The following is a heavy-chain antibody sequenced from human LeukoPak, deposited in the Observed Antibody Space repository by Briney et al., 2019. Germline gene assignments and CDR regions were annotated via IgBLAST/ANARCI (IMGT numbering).Heavy chain of an antibody. CDR2: ISVYNGNT. J-gene: IGHJ4*02. CDR3: AGELGEWGVFDY. V-gene: IGHV1-18*01. CDR1: GFSFSNFG. D-gene: IGHD3-10*01. Sequence: ASVKVSCKASGFSFSNFGFSWVRQAPGQGLEWMGWISVYNGNTNYAQQLQGRVTMTTDTSTGTAYMELRGLKSDDTAIYYCAGELGEWGVFDYWGQGTLVTVSS.